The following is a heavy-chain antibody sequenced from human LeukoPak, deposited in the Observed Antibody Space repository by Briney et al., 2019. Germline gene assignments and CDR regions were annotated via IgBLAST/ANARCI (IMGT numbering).Heavy chain of an antibody. D-gene: IGHD3/OR15-3a*01. CDR1: GFTFSSYA. V-gene: IGHV3-30*04. CDR2: ISYDGSNK. Sequence: PGRSLGLSCAASGFTFSSYAMHWVRQAPGKGLEWVAVISYDGSNKYYADSVKGRFTIPRDNSKNTLYLQMNSLRAEDTAVYYCARDLWTDYWGQGTLVTVSS. J-gene: IGHJ4*02. CDR3: ARDLWTDY.